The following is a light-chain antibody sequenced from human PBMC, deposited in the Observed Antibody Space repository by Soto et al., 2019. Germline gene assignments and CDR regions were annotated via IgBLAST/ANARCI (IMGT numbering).Light chain of an antibody. CDR1: QSISAK. J-gene: IGKJ1*01. Sequence: EVLMTQSPGTLSVSPGEGATLSCRASQSISAKLAWYQQKPGQAPRLLMYAASTRATDIQVRFSGSGSGTEFTLTISGMQSEDSAVYYCQQYDNWPQTFGQGTKVEIK. CDR2: AAS. CDR3: QQYDNWPQT. V-gene: IGKV3-15*01.